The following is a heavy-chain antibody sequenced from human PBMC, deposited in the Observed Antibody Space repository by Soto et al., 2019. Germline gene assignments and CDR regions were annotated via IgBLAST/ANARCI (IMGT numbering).Heavy chain of an antibody. J-gene: IGHJ5*02. CDR2: IIPIFGTA. V-gene: IGHV1-69*13. Sequence: SVKVSCKASGGTFSSYAISWVRQAPGQGLEWMGGIIPIFGTANYAQKFQGRVTITADESTSTAYMELSSLRSEDTAVYYCAREAIAAAGLRAYNWFDPWGQEPWSPSPQ. CDR1: GGTFSSYA. CDR3: AREAIAAAGLRAYNWFDP. D-gene: IGHD6-13*01.